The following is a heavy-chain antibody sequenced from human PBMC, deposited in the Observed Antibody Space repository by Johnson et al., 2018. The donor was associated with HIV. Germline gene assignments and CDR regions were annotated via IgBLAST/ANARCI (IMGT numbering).Heavy chain of an antibody. CDR2: ISWNSGSI. D-gene: IGHD6-13*01. J-gene: IGHJ3*02. V-gene: IGHV3-9*01. CDR3: ATGGSSWLPDAFDI. CDR1: GFTFDDYA. Sequence: VQLVESGGGLVQPGRSLRLSCAASGFTFDDYAMHWVRQAPGKGLEWVSGISWNSGSIGYADSVKGRFTISRDNAKNSLYLQMNSLRAEDTALYYCATGGSSWLPDAFDIWGQGTMVTVSS.